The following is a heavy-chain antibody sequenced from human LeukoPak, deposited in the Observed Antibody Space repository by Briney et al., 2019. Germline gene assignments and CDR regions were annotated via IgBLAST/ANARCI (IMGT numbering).Heavy chain of an antibody. V-gene: IGHV1-69*13. J-gene: IGHJ6*02. CDR3: ARAQGLSTRPGRYYYHYGMDV. CDR1: EGTFSSYA. Sequence: ASVKVPCKASEGTFSSYAISWVRQAPGQGLEWMGGIIPIFGTANYAQKFQGRVTITADESTSTAYMELSSLRSEDTAVYYCARAQGLSTRPGRYYYHYGMDVWGQGTTVTVSS. CDR2: IIPIFGTA. D-gene: IGHD4/OR15-4a*01.